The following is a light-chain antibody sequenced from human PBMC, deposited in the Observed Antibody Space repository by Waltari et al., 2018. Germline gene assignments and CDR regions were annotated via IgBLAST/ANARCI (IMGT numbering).Light chain of an antibody. CDR3: QQYDSYPWT. V-gene: IGKV1-5*03. CDR1: QSISSW. J-gene: IGKJ1*01. CDR2: QAS. Sequence: DIQMIQSHATLAASVGDRVIITCRATQSISSWLAWFQQKPGKAPKLLIYQASTLESGVPSRFSGSGSGSEFTLTISSLQPDDFATYHCQQYDSYPWTFGQGTKVEVK.